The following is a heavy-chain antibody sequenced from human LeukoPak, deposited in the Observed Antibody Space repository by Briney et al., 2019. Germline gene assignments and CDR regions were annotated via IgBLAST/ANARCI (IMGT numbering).Heavy chain of an antibody. V-gene: IGHV1-2*02. Sequence: ASVKVSCKASGYTFTAYCMHWVRQAPGQGLEWMGWINPNSGGTNYAQKFQGRVTMTRDTSISTAYMELSRLRSDDTAVYYCAREFITGTLPGDYWGQGTLVTVSS. CDR3: AREFITGTLPGDY. CDR2: INPNSGGT. J-gene: IGHJ4*02. CDR1: GYTFTAYC. D-gene: IGHD1-7*01.